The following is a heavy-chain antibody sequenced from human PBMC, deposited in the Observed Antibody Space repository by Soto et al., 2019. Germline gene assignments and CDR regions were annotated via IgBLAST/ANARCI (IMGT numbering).Heavy chain of an antibody. D-gene: IGHD5-12*01. CDR1: GGTFSSYA. CDR3: ARQIGSSGYDPDYYYYYMDV. J-gene: IGHJ6*03. Sequence: ASVKVSCKASGGTFSSYAISWVRQAPGQGLEWMGWINPNSGGTNYAQKFQGWVTMTGDTSISTAYMELSRLRSDDTAVYYCARQIGSSGYDPDYYYYYMDVWGKGTTVTVSS. V-gene: IGHV1-2*04. CDR2: INPNSGGT.